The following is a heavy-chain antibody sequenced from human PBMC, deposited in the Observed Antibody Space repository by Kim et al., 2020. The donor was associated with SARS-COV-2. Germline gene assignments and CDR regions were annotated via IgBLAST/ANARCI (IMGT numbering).Heavy chain of an antibody. CDR1: GGSISSYY. J-gene: IGHJ4*02. V-gene: IGHV4-59*01. Sequence: SETLSLTCTVSGGSISSYYWSWIRQPPGKGLEWIGYIYYSGSTNYNPSLKSRVTISVDTSNNQFSLKLSSVTAADTAVYYCARVYGAKRRGNYFDYWGQGTLVTVSS. D-gene: IGHD4-17*01. CDR2: IYYSGST. CDR3: ARVYGAKRRGNYFDY.